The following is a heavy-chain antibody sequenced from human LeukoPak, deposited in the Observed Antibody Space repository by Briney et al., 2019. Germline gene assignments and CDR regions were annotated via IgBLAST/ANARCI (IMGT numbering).Heavy chain of an antibody. CDR2: IYSGGSP. CDR3: ARDGADNSGYYFGSL. J-gene: IGHJ3*01. CDR1: GFTFSSYW. V-gene: IGHV3-53*01. D-gene: IGHD3-22*01. Sequence: PGGALRLSCAASGFTFSSYWMSWVRQAPGKGLEWVSVIYSGGSPDYADSAKGRFTISTDNSKNTLYLRMNSLRVEDTAVYYCARDGADNSGYYFGSLWGQGTVVTVSS.